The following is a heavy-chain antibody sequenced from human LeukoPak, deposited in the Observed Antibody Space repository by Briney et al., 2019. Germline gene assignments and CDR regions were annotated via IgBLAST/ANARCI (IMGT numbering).Heavy chain of an antibody. D-gene: IGHD3-22*01. CDR2: ISSSSSTI. CDR1: GFTFSNYG. V-gene: IGHV3-48*01. CDR3: ARVLHKRNYDSSVYYGY. J-gene: IGHJ4*02. Sequence: GGSLRLSCSASGFTFSNYGMNWVRQAPGKGLEWVSYISSSSSTIYYADSVKGRFTISRDNAKSSLFLQMNSLRAEDTAVYYCARVLHKRNYDSSVYYGYWGQGTLVTVSS.